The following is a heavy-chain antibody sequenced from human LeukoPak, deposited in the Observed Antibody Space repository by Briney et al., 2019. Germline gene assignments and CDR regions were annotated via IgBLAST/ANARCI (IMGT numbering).Heavy chain of an antibody. CDR3: ARVRYCSSTSCYIFSGVRYYYYGMDV. Sequence: SVKVSCKASGGTFSSYAISWVRQAPGQGLEWMGGIIPIFGTANYAQKFQGRVTIIADESTSTAYMELSSLRSEDTAVYYCARVRYCSSTSCYIFSGVRYYYYGMDVWGQGTTVTVSS. V-gene: IGHV1-69*13. D-gene: IGHD2-2*02. CDR2: IIPIFGTA. CDR1: GGTFSSYA. J-gene: IGHJ6*02.